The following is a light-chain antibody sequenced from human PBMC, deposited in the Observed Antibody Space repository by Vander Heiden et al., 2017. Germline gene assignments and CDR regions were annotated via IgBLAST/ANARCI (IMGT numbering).Light chain of an antibody. Sequence: QSVLTQPPSMSATPGQRVNISCSGSSSNIGNNYLYWYQHLPGTTPKLLIHSNYQRPSGVPDRFSGSKSGTSVSLTISGLRSEDEAVYYCASWDDSLSGWVFGGGTKLTVL. CDR1: SSNIGNNY. V-gene: IGLV1-47*02. J-gene: IGLJ2*01. CDR2: SNY. CDR3: ASWDDSLSGWV.